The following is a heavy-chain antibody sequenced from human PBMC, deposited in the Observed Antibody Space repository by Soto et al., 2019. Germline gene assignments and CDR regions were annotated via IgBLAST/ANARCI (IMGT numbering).Heavy chain of an antibody. D-gene: IGHD4-17*01. CDR1: GGTFSSYT. Sequence: QVQLVQSGAEVKKPGSSVKVSCKASGGTFSSYTISWVRQAPGQGLEWMGRIIPILGIANYAQKFQGRVTITADKSTSTAYMELSSLRSEDTAVYYCARHYGDYPWYDPWGQGTLVTVSS. CDR3: ARHYGDYPWYDP. J-gene: IGHJ5*02. CDR2: IIPILGIA. V-gene: IGHV1-69*02.